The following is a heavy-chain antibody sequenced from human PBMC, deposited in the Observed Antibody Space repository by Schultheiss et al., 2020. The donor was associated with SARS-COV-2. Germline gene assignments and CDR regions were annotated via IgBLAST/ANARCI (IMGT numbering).Heavy chain of an antibody. CDR2: MNPNSGNT. Sequence: ASVKVSCKASGYTFTGYYMHWVRQAPGQGLEWMGWMNPNSGNTNYAQKLQGRVTMTTDTSTSTAYMELRSLRSDDTAVYYCARDLLPMTTVTRGSGFDYWGQGTLVTVSS. CDR3: ARDLLPMTTVTRGSGFDY. CDR1: GYTFTGYY. V-gene: IGHV1-18*04. J-gene: IGHJ4*02. D-gene: IGHD4-17*01.